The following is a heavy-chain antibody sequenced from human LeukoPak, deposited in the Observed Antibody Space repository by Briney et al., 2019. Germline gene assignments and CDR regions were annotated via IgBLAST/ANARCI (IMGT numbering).Heavy chain of an antibody. V-gene: IGHV4-4*07. CDR1: GGSISTYY. Sequence: SETLSLTCTVSGGSISTYYWSWIRQPAGKGLEWIGRISTTGGTIYNPSLKSRVTVSVDTSKNQFSLKLNSVTAADTALYFCARDLDYGPRNWFDRWGQGTLVTVSS. D-gene: IGHD4-17*01. CDR3: ARDLDYGPRNWFDR. J-gene: IGHJ5*02. CDR2: ISTTGGT.